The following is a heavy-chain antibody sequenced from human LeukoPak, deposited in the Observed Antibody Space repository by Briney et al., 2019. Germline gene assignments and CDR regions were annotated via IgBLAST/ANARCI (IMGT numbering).Heavy chain of an antibody. CDR1: GGSFRNYD. CDR3: ARRDTSSGWSFDY. V-gene: IGHV4-4*07. CDR2: IHTSGST. J-gene: IGHJ4*02. D-gene: IGHD6-19*01. Sequence: SETLSLTCTVSGGSFRNYDMSWIRQPAGKGLEWIGQIHTSGSTNYNPPLKSRVSMSIDTTEDQVSLTIRSVTAADTAFYYCARRDTSSGWSFDYWGQGTLVTVSS.